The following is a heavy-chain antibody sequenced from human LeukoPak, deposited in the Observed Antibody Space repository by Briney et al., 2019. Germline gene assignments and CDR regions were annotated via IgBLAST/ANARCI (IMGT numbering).Heavy chain of an antibody. CDR1: GFTFDDYG. Sequence: GGSLRLSCAASGFTFDDYGMSWVRQAPGKGLEWVSGINWNGGSTGYADSVKGRFTISRDNAKNSLYLRMNSLRAEDTALYYCARALPRPYYYDSSGTFYFDYWGQGTLVTVSS. V-gene: IGHV3-20*04. J-gene: IGHJ4*02. CDR2: INWNGGST. CDR3: ARALPRPYYYDSSGTFYFDY. D-gene: IGHD3-22*01.